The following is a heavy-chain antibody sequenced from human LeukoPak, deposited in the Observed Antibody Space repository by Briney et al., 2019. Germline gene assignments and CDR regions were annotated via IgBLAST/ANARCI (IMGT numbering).Heavy chain of an antibody. D-gene: IGHD3-3*01. CDR2: IWYDGSNK. CDR3: ARGPRQTIFGVVISSLDY. CDR1: GFTFSSYG. V-gene: IGHV3-33*01. Sequence: GGSLRLSCAASGFTFSSYGMHWVRQAPGKGLEWVAVIWYDGSNKYYADPVKGRFTISRDNSKNTLYLQMNSLRAEDTAVYYCARGPRQTIFGVVISSLDYWGQGTLVTVSS. J-gene: IGHJ4*02.